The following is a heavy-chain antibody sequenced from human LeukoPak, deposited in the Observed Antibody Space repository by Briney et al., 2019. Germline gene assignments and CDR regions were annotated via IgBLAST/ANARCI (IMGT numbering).Heavy chain of an antibody. D-gene: IGHD2-2*01. CDR3: ARGGGGAVVPAL. CDR1: GYTFTKYA. V-gene: IGHV7-4-1*02. CDR2: INTKTGDP. J-gene: IGHJ4*02. Sequence: GASVKISCKGSGYTFTKYAMNWVRQAPGQGLEWMGWINTKTGDPTYGQGFTGRFVFSLETSVSAAYLQINSLKADDTAVYYCARGGGGAVVPALWGQGTLITVSS.